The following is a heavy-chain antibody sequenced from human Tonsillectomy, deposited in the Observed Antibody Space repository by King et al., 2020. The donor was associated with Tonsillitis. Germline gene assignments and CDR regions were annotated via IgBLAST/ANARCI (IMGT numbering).Heavy chain of an antibody. CDR3: AKGRYTSCWYPEYFDY. CDR2: IKQDGSAQ. Sequence: VQLVESGGGLVQPGGSLRLSCAASGFTFSDYWMSWVRQAPGKGLEWVANIKQDGSAQYYVDSVKGRFTISRDNANNYLFLQINSQRAEYTALYYCAKGRYTSCWYPEYFDYWGQGTLVTVSS. V-gene: IGHV3-7*03. J-gene: IGHJ4*02. CDR1: GFTFSDYW. D-gene: IGHD6-19*01.